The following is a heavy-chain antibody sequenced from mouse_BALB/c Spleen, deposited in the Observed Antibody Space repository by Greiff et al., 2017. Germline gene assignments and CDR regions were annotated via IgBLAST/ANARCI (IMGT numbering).Heavy chain of an antibody. CDR2: IWAGGST. D-gene: IGHD1-1*01. CDR1: GFSLTSYG. V-gene: IGHV2-9*02. Sequence: QVQLKESGPGLVAPSQSLSITCTVSGFSLTSYGVHWVRQPPGKGLEWLGVIWAGGSTNYNSALMSRLSISKDNSKSQVFLKMNSLQTDDTAMYYCARAPYYYGSRGEIRGDYWGQGTSVTVSS. J-gene: IGHJ4*01. CDR3: ARAPYYYGSRGEIRGDY.